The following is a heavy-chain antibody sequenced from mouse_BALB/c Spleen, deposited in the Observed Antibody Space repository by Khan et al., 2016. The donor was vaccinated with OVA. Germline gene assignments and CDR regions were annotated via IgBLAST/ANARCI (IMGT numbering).Heavy chain of an antibody. V-gene: IGHV3-6*01. CDR2: ISYDGNN. CDR1: GYSITSGYY. CDR3: ARRKWLRAWFAY. J-gene: IGHJ3*01. Sequence: EVQLLESGPGLVKPSQSLSLTCSVTGYSITSGYYWNWIRQLPGNKLEWMGFISYDGNNNFNPYLKNRISITRDTSKNQFFLQLNYVTTEDTGTYFCARRKWLRAWFAYWGQGTMVTVSS. D-gene: IGHD2-2*01.